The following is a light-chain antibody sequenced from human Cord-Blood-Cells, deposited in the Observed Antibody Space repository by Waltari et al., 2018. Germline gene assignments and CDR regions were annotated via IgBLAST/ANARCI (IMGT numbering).Light chain of an antibody. CDR2: AAS. CDR3: QQSYRTPYT. J-gene: IGKJ2*01. V-gene: IGKV1-39*01. CDR1: QSISSY. Sequence: DIQMTQSPSSLSASVGDRVTITCRASQSISSYLNWYQQKPGKAPKLLIYAASSLQSGVPSRFSGSGSETDFTLTISRLQPEDYATYYCQQSYRTPYTFGQGTKLEIK.